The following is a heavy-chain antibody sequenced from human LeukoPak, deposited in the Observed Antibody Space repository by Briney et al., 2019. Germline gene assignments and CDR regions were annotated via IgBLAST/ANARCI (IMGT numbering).Heavy chain of an antibody. D-gene: IGHD3-22*01. Sequence: PGGSLRLSCAASGFTVSSNYMSWVRQAPGKGLEWVSLIDSGGSTYYADSVKGRFTISRDNSKNTLYLQMNSLRAEDTAVYYCAKANYYDSSGYSWKYYYYMDVWGKGTTVTISS. CDR1: GFTVSSNY. CDR2: IDSGGST. CDR3: AKANYYDSSGYSWKYYYYMDV. J-gene: IGHJ6*03. V-gene: IGHV3-66*02.